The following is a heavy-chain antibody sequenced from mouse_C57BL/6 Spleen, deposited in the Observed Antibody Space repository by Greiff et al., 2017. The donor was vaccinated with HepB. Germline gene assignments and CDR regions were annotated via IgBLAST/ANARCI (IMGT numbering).Heavy chain of an antibody. CDR1: GYTFTSYW. V-gene: IGHV1-55*01. CDR3: ASDLYYYGSSPG. D-gene: IGHD1-1*01. CDR2: IYPGSGST. Sequence: VQLQQPGAELVKPGASVKMSCKASGYTFTSYWITWVKQRPGQGLEWIGDIYPGSGSTNYNEKFKSKATLTVDTSSSTAYMQLSSLTSEDSAVYYCASDLYYYGSSPGWGQGTLVTVSA. J-gene: IGHJ3*01.